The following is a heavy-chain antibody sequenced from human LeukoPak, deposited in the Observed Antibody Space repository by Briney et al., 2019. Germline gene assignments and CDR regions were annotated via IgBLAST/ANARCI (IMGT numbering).Heavy chain of an antibody. D-gene: IGHD2-2*01. J-gene: IGHJ5*02. CDR2: IYYSGST. Sequence: SETLSLTCTVSGGSISGYYWSWIRQPPGKGLEWIGYIYYSGSTNYNPSLKSRVTISLDTSKNQFSLKLSSVTAADTAVYYCARWTYCSSTSCPSVGFDPWGQGTLVTVSS. CDR1: GGSISGYY. CDR3: ARWTYCSSTSCPSVGFDP. V-gene: IGHV4-59*08.